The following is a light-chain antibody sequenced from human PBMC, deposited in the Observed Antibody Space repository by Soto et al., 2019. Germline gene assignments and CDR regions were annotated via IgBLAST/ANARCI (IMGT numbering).Light chain of an antibody. CDR1: QIVSSN. Sequence: EIVMTQSPATLSVSPGERATLSCRASQIVSSNLAWYQQKPGQAPRLLIYGASTRATVIPARFSGSGSGTEFSLTITSLQSEDFAVYYCQQYNDWRTFGQGTKV. CDR2: GAS. J-gene: IGKJ1*01. V-gene: IGKV3-15*01. CDR3: QQYNDWRT.